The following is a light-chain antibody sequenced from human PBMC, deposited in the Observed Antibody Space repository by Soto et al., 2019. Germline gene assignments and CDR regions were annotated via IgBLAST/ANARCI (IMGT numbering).Light chain of an antibody. CDR2: YDH. CDR3: QVWDTGTDQQV. CDR1: NIGSIS. V-gene: IGLV3-21*01. Sequence: SSELTQPPSVSVTPGKTATIACGGANIGSISEHWYQHKPGQAPLLVISYDHDRPSGIPERFSGSNSGSTATLTISRVEAGDEADYYCQVWDTGTDQQVFGGGTKLTVL. J-gene: IGLJ2*01.